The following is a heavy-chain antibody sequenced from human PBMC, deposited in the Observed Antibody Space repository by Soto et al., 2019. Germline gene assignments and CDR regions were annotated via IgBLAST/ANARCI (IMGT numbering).Heavy chain of an antibody. D-gene: IGHD3-16*01. CDR2: IYYSGST. CDR1: GGSISSYY. V-gene: IGHV4-59*01. Sequence: SETLSLTCTVSGGSISSYYWSWIRQSPGKGLEWIGHIYYSGSTNYNPSLKSRATISVDKSKNQFSLKLSSVTAADTAVYYCARVSPREELCFPYFDYWGQGTLVTVSS. J-gene: IGHJ4*02. CDR3: ARVSPREELCFPYFDY.